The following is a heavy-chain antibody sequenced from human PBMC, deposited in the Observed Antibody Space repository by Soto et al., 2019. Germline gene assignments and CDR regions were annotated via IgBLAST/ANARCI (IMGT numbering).Heavy chain of an antibody. J-gene: IGHJ5*02. CDR3: ARAPIVVVPAATPTPGSFDP. D-gene: IGHD2-2*01. V-gene: IGHV1-3*01. CDR1: GYTFTSYA. Sequence: QVQLVQSGAEVKKPGASVKVSCKASGYTFTSYAMHWVRQAPGQRLEWMGWINAGNGNTKYSQKFQGRVTITRDTSASTAYMELSSLRSEDTAVYYCARAPIVVVPAATPTPGSFDPWGQGTLVTVSS. CDR2: INAGNGNT.